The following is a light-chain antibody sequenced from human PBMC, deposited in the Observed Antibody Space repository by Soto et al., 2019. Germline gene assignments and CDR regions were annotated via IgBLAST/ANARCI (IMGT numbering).Light chain of an antibody. Sequence: EIVMTQSPATLSVSPGERATLSCRASQSVSSNLAWYQQKPGQAPRLLIYGASTRATGIPARFSGSESGTEFTLTISRLQSEDFAVYYCQQYNNWPTFGPGTKVDIK. V-gene: IGKV3-15*01. CDR3: QQYNNWPT. J-gene: IGKJ3*01. CDR2: GAS. CDR1: QSVSSN.